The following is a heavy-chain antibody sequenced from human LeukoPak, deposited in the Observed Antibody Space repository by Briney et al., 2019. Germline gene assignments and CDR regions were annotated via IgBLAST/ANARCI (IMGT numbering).Heavy chain of an antibody. D-gene: IGHD3-10*01. CDR3: ARVGSGSYYRSFDY. J-gene: IGHJ4*02. V-gene: IGHV4-59*12. CDR1: GGSISSYY. CDR2: IYHSGST. Sequence: PSETLSLTCTVSGGSISSYYWSWIRQPPGKGLEWIGYIYHSGSTYYNPSLKSRVTISVDRSKNQFSLKLSSVTAADTAVYYCARVGSGSYYRSFDYWGQGTLVTVSS.